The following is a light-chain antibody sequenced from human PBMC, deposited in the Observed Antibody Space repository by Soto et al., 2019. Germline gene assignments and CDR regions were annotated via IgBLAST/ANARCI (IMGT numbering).Light chain of an antibody. CDR2: GAS. J-gene: IGKJ2*02. Sequence: EIVMTQSPAILSVSLGERATLSCRASQSVGSKLAWYQQKPGQAPRLLMYGASTRATGIPDRFSGSGSGTDLTLTISSLQSEDFAVYYCQQYNNWPCTFGQGTKLEIK. V-gene: IGKV3-15*01. CDR3: QQYNNWPCT. CDR1: QSVGSK.